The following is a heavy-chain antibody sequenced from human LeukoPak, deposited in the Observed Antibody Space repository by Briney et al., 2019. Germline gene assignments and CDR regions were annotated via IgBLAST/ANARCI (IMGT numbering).Heavy chain of an antibody. J-gene: IGHJ6*03. Sequence: GGSLRLSCAASGFTFSDYYMSWIRQAPGKGLEWVSYISSSGSTIYYADSVKGRFTISRDNAKNSLYLQMNSLRAEDTAVYYCARDPARDFWSGPLPMDVWGKGTTVTVSS. CDR2: ISSSGSTI. V-gene: IGHV3-11*01. CDR1: GFTFSDYY. D-gene: IGHD3-3*01. CDR3: ARDPARDFWSGPLPMDV.